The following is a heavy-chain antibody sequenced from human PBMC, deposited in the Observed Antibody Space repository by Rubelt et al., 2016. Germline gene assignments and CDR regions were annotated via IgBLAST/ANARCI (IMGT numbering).Heavy chain of an antibody. Sequence: QLQLQESGPGLVKPSETLSLTCTVSGGSISSSSYYWGWIRQPPGKGLEWIGSIYYSGSTYYNPSLKSRVTISVDTSRGQFSMRLSSATAADTAVYCCARGRFLGWLPPDYWGQGTLVTVSS. CDR1: GGSISSSSYY. CDR3: ARGRFLGWLPPDY. J-gene: IGHJ4*02. V-gene: IGHV4-39*01. D-gene: IGHD3-3*01. CDR2: IYYSGST.